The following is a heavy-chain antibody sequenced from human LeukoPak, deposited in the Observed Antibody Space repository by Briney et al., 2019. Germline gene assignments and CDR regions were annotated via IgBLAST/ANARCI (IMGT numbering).Heavy chain of an antibody. CDR2: IYYSGST. CDR3: ASQLFRLAVSGFDY. V-gene: IGHV4-39*01. CDR1: GGSISSSTYY. Sequence: PSETLSLTCTVSGGSISSSTYYWGWIRQPPGKGLEWIGTIYYSGSTYYNPSLKSRVTISVDTSKNQFSLKLSSVTAADTAVYYCASQLFRLAVSGFDYWGQGTLGTVSS. D-gene: IGHD3-16*01. J-gene: IGHJ4*02.